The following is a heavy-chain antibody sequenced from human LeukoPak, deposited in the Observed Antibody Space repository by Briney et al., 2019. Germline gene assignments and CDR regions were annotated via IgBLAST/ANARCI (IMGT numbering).Heavy chain of an antibody. V-gene: IGHV3-11*01. Sequence: GGSLRLSCAASGSTFSDYYMSWIRQAPGKGLEWVSYISSSGSTIYYADSVKGRFTISRDNAKNSLYLQMNSLRAEDTAVYYCARRSNVVVVAAIDFDYWGQGTLVTVSS. J-gene: IGHJ4*02. CDR3: ARRSNVVVVAAIDFDY. CDR2: ISSSGSTI. D-gene: IGHD2-15*01. CDR1: GSTFSDYY.